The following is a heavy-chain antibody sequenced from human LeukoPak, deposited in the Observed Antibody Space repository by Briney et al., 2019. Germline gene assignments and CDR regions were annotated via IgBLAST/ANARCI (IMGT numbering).Heavy chain of an antibody. CDR3: ARDYGSGSYPPPYYYYYYMDV. CDR2: INPNSGGT. CDR1: GYTFTGYY. Sequence: ASVKVSCKASGYTFTGYYMHWVRQAPGQGLEWMGWINPNSGGTNYAQKFQGRVTMTRDTSISTAYMELSRLRSDDTAVYYCARDYGSGSYPPPYYYYYYMDVWGKGTTVTVSS. J-gene: IGHJ6*03. V-gene: IGHV1-2*02. D-gene: IGHD3-10*01.